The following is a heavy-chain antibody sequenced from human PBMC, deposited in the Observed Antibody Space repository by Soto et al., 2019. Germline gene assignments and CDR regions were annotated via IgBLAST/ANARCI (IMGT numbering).Heavy chain of an antibody. Sequence: EVEVLESGGGLVQPGGSLRLSCAASGFTFSAYVMSWVRQAPGKGLEWVSSITSSGGGTYYADSVKGRFTVSRDNSKNTVYLQMNGLRDEDTAVYYCAKRTAAWGQGTLVTVAS. V-gene: IGHV3-23*01. CDR3: AKRTAA. CDR1: GFTFSAYV. J-gene: IGHJ4*02. CDR2: ITSSGGGT. D-gene: IGHD6-6*01.